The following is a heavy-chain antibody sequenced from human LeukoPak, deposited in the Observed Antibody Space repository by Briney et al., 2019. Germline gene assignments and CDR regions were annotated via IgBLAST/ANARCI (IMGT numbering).Heavy chain of an antibody. CDR3: ARHLTAMSAFDI. D-gene: IGHD5-18*01. Sequence: SETLSLTCTVSGGSISSSSYYWGWIRQPPGKGLEWTGSIYYSGTPYYNPSLKSRVSISVDTSKNQFSLKLSSVTAADTAVYYCARHLTAMSAFDIWGQGAMVTVSS. J-gene: IGHJ3*02. CDR2: IYYSGTP. V-gene: IGHV4-39*01. CDR1: GGSISSSSYY.